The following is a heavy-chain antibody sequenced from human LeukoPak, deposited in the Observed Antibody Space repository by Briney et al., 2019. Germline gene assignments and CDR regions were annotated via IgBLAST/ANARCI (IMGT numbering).Heavy chain of an antibody. CDR2: IYPGDSDT. V-gene: IGHV5-51*01. CDR1: GYNFTNYW. Sequence: GEALKISFKGSGYNFTNYWIGWGRRMPGKGGGWVGIIYPGDSDTRYSPAFQGQVTISADKSISTAYLQWNSLKASDTAMYYCARHYGSGNPWVDPWGQGTLVTVSS. J-gene: IGHJ5*02. CDR3: ARHYGSGNPWVDP. D-gene: IGHD3-10*01.